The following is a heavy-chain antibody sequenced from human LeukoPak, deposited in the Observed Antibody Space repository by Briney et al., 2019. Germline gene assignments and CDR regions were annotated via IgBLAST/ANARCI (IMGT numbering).Heavy chain of an antibody. CDR3: ARAVEFWSGYPLDY. CDR1: GGSISSGGYY. Sequence: SETLSLTCTVSGGSISSGGYYWSWIRQPPGKGLEWIGYIYHSGSTYYNPSLKSRVTISVDRSKNQFSLKLSSVTAADTAVYYCARAVEFWSGYPLDYWGQGTLVTVSS. CDR2: IYHSGST. D-gene: IGHD3-3*01. J-gene: IGHJ4*02. V-gene: IGHV4-30-2*01.